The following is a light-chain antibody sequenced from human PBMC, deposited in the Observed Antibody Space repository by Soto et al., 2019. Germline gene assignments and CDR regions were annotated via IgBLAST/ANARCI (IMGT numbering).Light chain of an antibody. J-gene: IGKJ5*01. Sequence: DIPMTQSPSSLSTSVGDRVTITCRASQGISNFLAWYQQKAGKVPKLLISAASTLQSGVPSRFSGSGTGTDFTLTITSLQPEDVATYYCQKYSSVITFGQGTRLEIK. CDR3: QKYSSVIT. CDR2: AAS. CDR1: QGISNF. V-gene: IGKV1-27*01.